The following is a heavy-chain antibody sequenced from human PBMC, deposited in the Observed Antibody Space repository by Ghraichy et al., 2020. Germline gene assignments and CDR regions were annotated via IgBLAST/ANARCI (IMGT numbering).Heavy chain of an antibody. J-gene: IGHJ4*02. CDR3: AKDAPIDSSHTGGIDN. V-gene: IGHV3-23*01. Sequence: GGSLRLSCAASGFTFSSYAMSWVRQAPGRGLEWVSVISSSGGSIYYADSVKGRFTISRDNSKNTLYVQMNRLRAEDTAGYYCAKDAPIDSSHTGGIDNWGQGTLVTVSS. CDR2: ISSSGGSI. CDR1: GFTFSSYA. D-gene: IGHD3-16*01.